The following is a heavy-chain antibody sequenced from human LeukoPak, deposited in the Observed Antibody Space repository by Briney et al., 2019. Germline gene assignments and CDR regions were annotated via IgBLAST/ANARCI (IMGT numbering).Heavy chain of an antibody. D-gene: IGHD3-3*01. CDR3: AKDRGRYGFWSGCDY. Sequence: PGGSLRLSCAASGFTFNNYGIHWVRQAPGKGLEWVAFIRYDGSDKYYADSVKGRFTISRDSSKNPLSLQMNSLRAEDTAVYYCAKDRGRYGFWSGCDYWGQGTLVTVSS. CDR1: GFTFNNYG. J-gene: IGHJ4*02. CDR2: IRYDGSDK. V-gene: IGHV3-30*02.